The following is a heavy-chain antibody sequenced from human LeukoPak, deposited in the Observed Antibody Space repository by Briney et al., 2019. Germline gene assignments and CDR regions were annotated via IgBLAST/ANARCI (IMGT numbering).Heavy chain of an antibody. CDR1: GGSISSSSYY. CDR3: TRSIFGVVEYFQH. Sequence: SETLSLTCTVSGGSISSSSYYWGWIRQPPGKGLEWVGSIYYSGSTYYNPSLKSRVTISVDTSKNQFSLKLSSVTAADTAVYYCTRSIFGVVEYFQHWGQGTLVTVSS. J-gene: IGHJ1*01. V-gene: IGHV4-39*07. CDR2: IYYSGST. D-gene: IGHD3-3*01.